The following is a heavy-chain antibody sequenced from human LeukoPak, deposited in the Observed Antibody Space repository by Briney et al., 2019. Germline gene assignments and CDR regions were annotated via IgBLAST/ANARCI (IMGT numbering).Heavy chain of an antibody. CDR3: ASQSYARFDP. J-gene: IGHJ5*02. CDR1: GLTFSSYC. Sequence: GGSLRLSCAASGLTFSSYCMRWVRQAPGKGLEWVAVISYDGSNNYYADSVKGRITISRTTSKNMLYLQINCQAAEDTGVYYCASQSYARFDPWGQGTLVTVSS. CDR2: ISYDGSNN. V-gene: IGHV3-30*03. D-gene: IGHD3-16*01.